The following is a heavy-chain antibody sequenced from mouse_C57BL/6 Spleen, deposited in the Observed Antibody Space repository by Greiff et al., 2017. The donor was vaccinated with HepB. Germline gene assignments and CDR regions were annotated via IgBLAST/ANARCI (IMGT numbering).Heavy chain of an antibody. CDR1: GYTFTSYW. CDR3: ARDYYDYGQE. V-gene: IGHV1-72*01. J-gene: IGHJ3*02. CDR2: IDPKSGGT. Sequence: QVQLQQPGAELVKPGASVKLSCKASGYTFTSYWMHWVKQRPGRGLEWIGRIDPKSGGTKYNEKFKSKATLTVDKPSSTAYMQLSSLTSEDSAVCYCARDYYDYGQEWGQGTLVTVSA. D-gene: IGHD2-4*01.